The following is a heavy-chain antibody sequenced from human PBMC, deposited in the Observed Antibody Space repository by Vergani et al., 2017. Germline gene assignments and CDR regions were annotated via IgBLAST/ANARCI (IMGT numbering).Heavy chain of an antibody. D-gene: IGHD6-13*01. CDR1: GFTFDDYA. Sequence: EVQLVESGGGLVQPGRSLRLSCAASGFTFDDYAMHWVRQAPGKGLEWVSAISGSGGSTYYADSVKGRFTISRDNSKNTLYLQMNSLRAEDTAVYYCAKDQGQQLVRHWGFRDAFDIWGQGTMVTVSS. CDR2: ISGSGGST. J-gene: IGHJ3*02. CDR3: AKDQGQQLVRHWGFRDAFDI. V-gene: IGHV3-23*04.